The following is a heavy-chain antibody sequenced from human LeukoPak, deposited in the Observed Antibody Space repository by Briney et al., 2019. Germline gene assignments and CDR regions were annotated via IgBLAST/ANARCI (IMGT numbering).Heavy chain of an antibody. CDR2: ITNGGSTI. Sequence: PGGSLRLSCAASGFTFSDYNMNWVRQAPGKGLEWVSYITNGGSTIHYADSVKGRFTISRDNSKKTLYLQMNSLRAEDTAVYYCARSIGLTAGGVDVWGQGTTVTVSS. D-gene: IGHD2/OR15-2a*01. J-gene: IGHJ6*02. V-gene: IGHV3-11*01. CDR3: ARSIGLTAGGVDV. CDR1: GFTFSDYN.